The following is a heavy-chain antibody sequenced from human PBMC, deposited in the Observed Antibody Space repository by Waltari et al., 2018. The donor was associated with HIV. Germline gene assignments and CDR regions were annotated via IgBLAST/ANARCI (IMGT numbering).Heavy chain of an antibody. CDR3: ARGLDILTGHYHWFLDV. CDR2: VYTSGSA. CDR1: GGSITSGDYY. J-gene: IGHJ2*01. D-gene: IGHD3-9*01. Sequence: QVQLQESGPGLVKPSQTLSLTCTVSGGSITSGDYYWTWIRQPAGKGLEWIGRVYTSGSANYNPSLRSRVTMSLDTSKNHFSLKLTSVTAADTAVYYCARGLDILTGHYHWFLDVWGRGTLVTVSS. V-gene: IGHV4-61*02.